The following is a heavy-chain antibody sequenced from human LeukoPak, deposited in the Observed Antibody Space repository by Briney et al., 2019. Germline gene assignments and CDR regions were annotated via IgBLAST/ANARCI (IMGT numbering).Heavy chain of an antibody. J-gene: IGHJ4*02. V-gene: IGHV3-7*01. CDR2: IKQDESEI. Sequence: GGSLRLSCAASGFTFSSYWMSWVRQAPGKGLEWVANIKQDESEIYYVGSAKGRFTVSRDNAKSSLYLQMNSLRAEDTAMYYCVRVDNSGYLDFWGQGTLVTVSS. CDR1: GFTFSSYW. CDR3: VRVDNSGYLDF. D-gene: IGHD3-22*01.